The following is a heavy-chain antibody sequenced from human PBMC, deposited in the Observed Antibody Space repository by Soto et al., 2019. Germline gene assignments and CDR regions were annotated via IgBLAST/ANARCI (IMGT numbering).Heavy chain of an antibody. D-gene: IGHD6-25*01. Sequence: PGGSLRLSCAASEFTFGDYYMSWIRQAPGKGLEWVAYITSSGSAIYYADSVKGRFTVSWDNAKKSLSLQMTSLRVDDMAVYYCTRDHRQRRDIQHWGQGTLVTVSS. J-gene: IGHJ1*01. CDR2: ITSSGSAI. V-gene: IGHV3-11*01. CDR3: TRDHRQRRDIQH. CDR1: EFTFGDYY.